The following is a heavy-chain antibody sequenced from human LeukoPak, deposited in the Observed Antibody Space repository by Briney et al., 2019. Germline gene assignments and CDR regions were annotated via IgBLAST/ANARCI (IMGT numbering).Heavy chain of an antibody. J-gene: IGHJ6*02. Sequence: SETLSLTCAVSDGSFSGYYWSWIRQPPGKGLEWIGEINHSGNTNYNPSLKSRVTISVDTSKNQFSLKLSSVTAADTAVYYCARGHIAARVYGYYYGMDVWGQGTTVTVSS. CDR3: ARGHIAARVYGYYYGMDV. D-gene: IGHD6-13*01. CDR1: DGSFSGYY. CDR2: INHSGNT. V-gene: IGHV4-34*01.